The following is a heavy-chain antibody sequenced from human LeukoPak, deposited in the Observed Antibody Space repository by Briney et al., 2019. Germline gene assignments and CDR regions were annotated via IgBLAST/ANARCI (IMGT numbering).Heavy chain of an antibody. CDR3: ARDNPSGTDY. CDR2: IYSGDIT. CDR1: GFTVSSNY. V-gene: IGHV3-53*01. J-gene: IGHJ4*02. D-gene: IGHD1-26*01. Sequence: GGSLRLSCADSGFTVSSNYMSWVRQAPGKGLEWVSVIYSGDITHYADSVKGRFTISRDNSKNTLYLQMNSLRAEDTAVYYCARDNPSGTDYWGQGTLVTVSS.